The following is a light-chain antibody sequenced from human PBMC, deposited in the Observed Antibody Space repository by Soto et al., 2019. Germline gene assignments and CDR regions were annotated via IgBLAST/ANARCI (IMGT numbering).Light chain of an antibody. CDR1: QSVSSW. CDR2: TAS. Sequence: DIQMTQSPSTLSASVGDRVTITCRASQSVSSWLAWYQQKPGKAPNLLIYTASSLESGVPSRFSGSGSGTEFTLTISSLQPDDFATYYCQQYNSEWTLGPGPKVDIK. V-gene: IGKV1-5*03. CDR3: QQYNSEWT. J-gene: IGKJ1*01.